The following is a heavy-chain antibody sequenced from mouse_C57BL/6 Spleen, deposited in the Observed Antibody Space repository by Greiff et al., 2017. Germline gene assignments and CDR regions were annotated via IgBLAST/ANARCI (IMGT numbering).Heavy chain of an antibody. Sequence: EVQLQESGGDLVKPGGSLKLSCAASGFTFSSYGMSWVRQTPDKRLEWVATISSGGSYTYYPDSVKGRFTISRDNAKNTLYLQMSSLKSEDTAMYYCARAYGNRGYAMDYWGQGTSVTVSS. V-gene: IGHV5-6*01. CDR1: GFTFSSYG. D-gene: IGHD2-1*01. J-gene: IGHJ4*01. CDR3: ARAYGNRGYAMDY. CDR2: ISSGGSYT.